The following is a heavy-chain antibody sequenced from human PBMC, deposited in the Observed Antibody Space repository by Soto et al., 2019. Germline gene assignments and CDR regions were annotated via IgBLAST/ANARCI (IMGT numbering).Heavy chain of an antibody. V-gene: IGHV4-59*01. J-gene: IGHJ4*02. Sequence: SETLSLTCTVSGGSISSYYWSWILQPPGKGLEWIGYIYYSGSTNYNPSPKIRVTISVDTSKNQFSLKLSSVTAADTAVYYCGRGEDSSWYYFDYWGQGTLVTVSS. CDR3: GRGEDSSWYYFDY. CDR1: GGSISSYY. CDR2: IYYSGST. D-gene: IGHD6-13*01.